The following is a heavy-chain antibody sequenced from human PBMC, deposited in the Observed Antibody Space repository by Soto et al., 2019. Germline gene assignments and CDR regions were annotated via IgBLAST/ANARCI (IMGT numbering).Heavy chain of an antibody. J-gene: IGHJ4*02. CDR3: AKWGYYDSSGSDPIDY. V-gene: IGHV3-23*01. D-gene: IGHD3-22*01. CDR1: GFTFSSYA. Sequence: PGGSLSLSCAASGFTFSSYAMSWVRQAPGKGLEWVSAINGSGGSTYYADSVKCRFTISRDNAKNTLYLQMNSLRAEDTAVYYWAKWGYYDSSGSDPIDYWGQGTLVTVSS. CDR2: INGSGGST.